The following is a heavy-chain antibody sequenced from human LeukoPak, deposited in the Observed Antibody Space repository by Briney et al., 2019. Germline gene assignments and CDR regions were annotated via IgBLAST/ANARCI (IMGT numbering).Heavy chain of an antibody. CDR3: ALHSNLGTFDY. D-gene: IGHD4-11*01. Sequence: GGSLRLSCAASGFTFSSYGMHWVRQAPGKGLEWVALISYDGGNKYYADSVKGRFTISRDNSKNTLYLQMNSLRAEDTAVYYCALHSNLGTFDYWGQGTLVTVSS. V-gene: IGHV3-30*03. CDR1: GFTFSSYG. J-gene: IGHJ4*02. CDR2: ISYDGGNK.